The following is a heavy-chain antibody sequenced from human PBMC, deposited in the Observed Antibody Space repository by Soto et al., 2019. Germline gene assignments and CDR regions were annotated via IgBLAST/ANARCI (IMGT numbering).Heavy chain of an antibody. Sequence: GSLRLSCAASGFTFSSYAMSWVRQAPGKGLEWVSAISGSGGSTYYADSVKGRFTISRDNSKNTLYLQMNSLRAEDTAVYYCAKLSLVLRFLEWLSRYYYMDVWGKGTTVTVSS. CDR2: ISGSGGST. CDR1: GFTFSSYA. J-gene: IGHJ6*03. CDR3: AKLSLVLRFLEWLSRYYYMDV. V-gene: IGHV3-23*01. D-gene: IGHD3-3*01.